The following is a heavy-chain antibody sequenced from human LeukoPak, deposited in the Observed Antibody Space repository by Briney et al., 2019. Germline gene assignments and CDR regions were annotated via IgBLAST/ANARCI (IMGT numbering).Heavy chain of an antibody. CDR3: ARGPSDRLVRGYNWFDP. D-gene: IGHD3-10*01. V-gene: IGHV4-30-2*01. J-gene: IGHJ5*02. Sequence: PSQTLSLTCAVSGGSISSGDYSWNWFRQPPGKGLEWIGYIYHSGSTYYNPSLKSRVTISIDRSKNQFSLRLSSVTAADTAVYYCARGPSDRLVRGYNWFDPWGQGTLVTVSS. CDR1: GGSISSGDYS. CDR2: IYHSGST.